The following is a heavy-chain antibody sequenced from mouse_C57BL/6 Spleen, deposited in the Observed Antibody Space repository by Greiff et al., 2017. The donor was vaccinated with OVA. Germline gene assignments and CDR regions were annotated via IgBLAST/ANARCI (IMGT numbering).Heavy chain of an antibody. V-gene: IGHV1-53*01. CDR3: ARLGNLIYYDYDGDY. Sequence: VKLQQPGTELVKPGASVKLSCKASGYTFTSYWMHWVKQRPGQGLEWIGNINPSNGGTNYNEKFKSKATLTVDKSSSTAYMQLSSLTSEDSAVYYCARLGNLIYYDYDGDYWGQGTTLTVSS. D-gene: IGHD2-4*01. CDR1: GYTFTSYW. CDR2: INPSNGGT. J-gene: IGHJ2*01.